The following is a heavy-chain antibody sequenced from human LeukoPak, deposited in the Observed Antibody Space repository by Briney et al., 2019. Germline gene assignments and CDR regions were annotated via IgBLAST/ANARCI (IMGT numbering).Heavy chain of an antibody. D-gene: IGHD2-15*01. V-gene: IGHV1-69*13. Sequence: SVKVSCKASGYTFTTYGISWVRQAPGQGLEWMGGIIPIFGTANYAQKFQGRVTITADESTSTAYMELSSLRSEDTAVYYCARFGGYCSGGSCYGYFDYWGQGTLVTVSS. CDR2: IIPIFGTA. CDR3: ARFGGYCSGGSCYGYFDY. J-gene: IGHJ4*02. CDR1: GYTFTTYG.